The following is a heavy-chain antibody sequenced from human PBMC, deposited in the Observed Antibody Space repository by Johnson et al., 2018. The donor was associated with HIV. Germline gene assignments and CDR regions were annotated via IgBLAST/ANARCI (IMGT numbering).Heavy chain of an antibody. CDR3: AERSPILRACDI. Sequence: LVESGGGLVQPGRSLKLSCAASGFTFDDYAMHWVRQAPGKGLEWVSGISWNSGSIGYADSVKGRFTISRDNAKNSLYLQMNSLRAEDTAVYYCAERSPILRACDIWGQGTMVTVSS. CDR1: GFTFDDYA. CDR2: ISWNSGSI. V-gene: IGHV3-9*01. J-gene: IGHJ3*02.